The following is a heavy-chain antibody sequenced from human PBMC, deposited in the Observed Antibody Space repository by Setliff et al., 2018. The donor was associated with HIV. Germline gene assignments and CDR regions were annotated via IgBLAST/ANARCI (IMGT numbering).Heavy chain of an antibody. CDR3: ASAGAWQRNALDI. CDR1: GYSFTNHY. Sequence: ASVKVSCKPSGYSFTNHYMHWVRQAPGQGLEWLGVINPTGGSTRNTQKFQGRVAMTRDTSTSTVYMELSSLRSEDTAVYYCASAGAWQRNALDIWGQGTMVTVSS. V-gene: IGHV1-46*01. J-gene: IGHJ3*02. CDR2: INPTGGST. D-gene: IGHD5-12*01.